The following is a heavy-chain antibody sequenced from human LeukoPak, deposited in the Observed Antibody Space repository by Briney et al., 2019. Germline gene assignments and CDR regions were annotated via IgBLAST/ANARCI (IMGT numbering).Heavy chain of an antibody. CDR1: GYTFTGYY. Sequence: APVKVSCKASGYTFTGYYMHWVRQAPGQGLEWMGWINPKSGGTSYAQKFQDRVTLTRDTSINTTYMELSRLRSDDTAVYYCARVKSSGNQNPFFDHWGQGTLVTVSS. CDR3: ARVKSSGNQNPFFDH. J-gene: IGHJ4*02. D-gene: IGHD6-19*01. CDR2: INPKSGGT. V-gene: IGHV1-2*02.